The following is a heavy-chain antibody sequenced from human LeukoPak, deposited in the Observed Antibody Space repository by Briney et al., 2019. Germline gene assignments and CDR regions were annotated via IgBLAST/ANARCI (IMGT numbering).Heavy chain of an antibody. CDR1: GGSISSSSYY. V-gene: IGHV4-39*01. J-gene: IGHJ4*02. D-gene: IGHD4-23*01. CDR2: IYYSGST. Sequence: PSETLSLTCTVSGGSISSSSYYWGWIRQPPGKGLEWIGSIYYSGSTYYNPSLKSRVPISVHTSKNQFSLKLSSVAAADTAVYYCARRSSLTPFDYWGQGTLVTVSS. CDR3: ARRSSLTPFDY.